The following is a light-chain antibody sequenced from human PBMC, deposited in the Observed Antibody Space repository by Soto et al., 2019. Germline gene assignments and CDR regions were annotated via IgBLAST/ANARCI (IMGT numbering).Light chain of an antibody. V-gene: IGKV3-15*01. CDR1: QSVSSN. J-gene: IGKJ1*01. Sequence: EFVLTQSPATLSVSPGERATVSCRASQSVSSNLAWYQQKPGQAPRLLIYGASTRATGIPARFSGSGSGTEFTLTISSLQSEDFAVYYCQQYSNWPSWTFGQGTKVDIK. CDR2: GAS. CDR3: QQYSNWPSWT.